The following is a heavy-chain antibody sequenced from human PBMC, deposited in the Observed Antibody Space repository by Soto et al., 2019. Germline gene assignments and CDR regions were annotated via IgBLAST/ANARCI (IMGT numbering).Heavy chain of an antibody. CDR1: GYSFTSYW. J-gene: IGHJ6*02. CDR3: AVPYSSSSRYYYYGMDV. CDR2: IYPGDSDT. Sequence: GESLKISCKGSGYSFTSYWIGWVRQMPGKGLEWMGIIYPGDSDTRYSSSFQGQVTISADKSISTAYLQWSSLKASDTAMYYCAVPYSSSSRYYYYGMDVWGQGTTVTVSS. V-gene: IGHV5-51*01. D-gene: IGHD6-6*01.